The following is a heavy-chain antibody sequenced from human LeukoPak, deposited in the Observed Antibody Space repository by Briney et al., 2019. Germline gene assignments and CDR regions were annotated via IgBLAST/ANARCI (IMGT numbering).Heavy chain of an antibody. V-gene: IGHV4-4*07. CDR3: ARGLPTVKSFDY. J-gene: IGHJ4*02. CDR2: THSSGDT. D-gene: IGHD4-11*01. Sequence: SETLSLTCTVSGGSISSFYWNWIRQPAGKGLEWIGRTHSSGDTNYNPSLKSRVTISVDTSKNQFSLKLSSVTAADTAVYYCARGLPTVKSFDYWGQGTLVTVSS. CDR1: GGSISSFY.